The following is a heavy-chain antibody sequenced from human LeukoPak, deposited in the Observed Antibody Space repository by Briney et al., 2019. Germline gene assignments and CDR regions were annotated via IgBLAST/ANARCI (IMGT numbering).Heavy chain of an antibody. CDR3: AKGMATNNYYYYMDV. Sequence: GGSLRLSCAASGFTFSSYGMSWVRQAPGKGLEWVSAISGSGGSTYYADSVKGRFTISRDNSKNTLYLQMNSLRAEDTAVYYCAKGMATNNYYYYMDVWGKGTTVTISS. CDR1: GFTFSSYG. D-gene: IGHD2-8*01. CDR2: ISGSGGST. J-gene: IGHJ6*03. V-gene: IGHV3-23*01.